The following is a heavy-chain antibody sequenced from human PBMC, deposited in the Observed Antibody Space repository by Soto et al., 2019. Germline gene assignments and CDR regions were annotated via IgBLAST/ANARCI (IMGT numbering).Heavy chain of an antibody. CDR2: ISGSGDTT. CDR3: AKGTNWKYPDY. J-gene: IGHJ4*02. CDR1: EFTFSTYY. V-gene: IGHV3-23*01. Sequence: GGSLRLSCAASEFTFSTYYISWVRQAPWKGLEWVSTISGSGDTTYYADSVKGRFTISRDNSKNTMYLQMNSLRAEDTALYYCAKGTNWKYPDYWGQRTLVTVYS. D-gene: IGHD1-7*01.